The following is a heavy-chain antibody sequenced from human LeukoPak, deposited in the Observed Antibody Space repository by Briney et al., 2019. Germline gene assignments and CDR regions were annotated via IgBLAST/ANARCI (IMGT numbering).Heavy chain of an antibody. CDR1: GFTFSSYS. V-gene: IGHV3-21*01. CDR3: ARDPHNPGPIDY. CDR2: ISGNNNYI. Sequence: GGSLRLSCAASGFTFSSYSMNWVRQAPGKGLEWVSSISGNNNYICYADSVGGRFTISRDNARDSLFLQMDSLRAEDTAVYYCARDPHNPGPIDYWGQGTLVTVSS. J-gene: IGHJ4*02.